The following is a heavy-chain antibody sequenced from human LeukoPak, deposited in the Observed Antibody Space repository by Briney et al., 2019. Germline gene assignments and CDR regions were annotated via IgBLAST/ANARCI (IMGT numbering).Heavy chain of an antibody. J-gene: IGHJ3*02. CDR2: IYYSGST. D-gene: IGHD3-16*01. CDR3: ANDYVWGSLGAFDI. Sequence: SETLSLTCTVPGGSISSSSYYWGWIRQPPGKGLEWIGSIYYSGSTYYNPSLKSRVTISVDTSKNQFSLKLSSVTAADTAVYYCANDYVWGSLGAFDIWSQGTMVTVSS. V-gene: IGHV4-39*07. CDR1: GGSISSSSYY.